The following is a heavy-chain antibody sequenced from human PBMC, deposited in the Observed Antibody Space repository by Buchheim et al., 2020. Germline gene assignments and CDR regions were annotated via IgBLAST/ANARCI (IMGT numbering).Heavy chain of an antibody. Sequence: QVQLVESGGGVVQPGRSLRLSCAASGFTFSSYGMHWVRQAPGKGLEWVAVISYDGSNKYYADSVKGRFTISRDNSKNTLYLQMNSLRAEDTAVYYCAKNRGLWELRGGVDYWGQGTL. J-gene: IGHJ4*02. V-gene: IGHV3-30*18. D-gene: IGHD1-26*01. CDR2: ISYDGSNK. CDR3: AKNRGLWELRGGVDY. CDR1: GFTFSSYG.